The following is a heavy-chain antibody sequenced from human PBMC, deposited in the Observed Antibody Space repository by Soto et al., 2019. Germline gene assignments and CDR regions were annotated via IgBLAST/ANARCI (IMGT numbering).Heavy chain of an antibody. CDR3: AKLLGGVTVAIDYFDY. CDR2: IYYSGST. CDR1: GGSMSSRSYY. V-gene: IGHV4-39*01. D-gene: IGHD4-17*01. Sequence: SETLSLTCTVSGGSMSSRSYYWGWIRQPPGKGLEWIGSIYYSGSTYYNPSLKSRITMSVDTSKNQFSLKLSSVTAADTAVYYCAKLLGGVTVAIDYFDYWGQGTLVTVSS. J-gene: IGHJ4*02.